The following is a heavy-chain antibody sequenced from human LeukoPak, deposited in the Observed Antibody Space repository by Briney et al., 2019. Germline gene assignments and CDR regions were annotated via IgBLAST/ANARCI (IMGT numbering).Heavy chain of an antibody. J-gene: IGHJ4*02. CDR2: ISYHGSNK. CDR3: AKDRSRVITRIG. CDR1: GFTFSSCA. D-gene: IGHD3-16*02. Sequence: PGGSLRLSCVASGFTFSSCAMHWVRQVPGKGLEWVAVISYHGSNKYYADSVKGRFTISRDNSKNTLYLQMNSLRAEDTAVYYCAKDRSRVITRIGWGQGALVTVSS. V-gene: IGHV3-30-3*01.